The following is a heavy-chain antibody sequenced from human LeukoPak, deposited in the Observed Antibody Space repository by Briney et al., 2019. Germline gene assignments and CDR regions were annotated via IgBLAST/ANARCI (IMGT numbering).Heavy chain of an antibody. CDR3: GREVGTGGSYYPGGY. CDR1: GFTFSTYW. J-gene: IGHJ4*02. CDR2: VSRSGTT. D-gene: IGHD1-26*01. V-gene: IGHV4-4*02. Sequence: GSLRLSCAASGFTFSTYWMSWVRQAPGKGLEWIGKVSRSGTTYYNPSLKSRVTISVDTSKNQFSLILNSVTAADTAVYYCGREVGTGGSYYPGGYWGQGTLVTVSS.